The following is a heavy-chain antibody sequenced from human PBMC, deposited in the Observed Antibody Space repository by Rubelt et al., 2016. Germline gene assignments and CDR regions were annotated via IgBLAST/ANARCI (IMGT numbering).Heavy chain of an antibody. CDR1: GGSFSGYY. J-gene: IGHJ4*02. V-gene: IGHV4-34*01. Sequence: QVQLQQWGAGLLKPSETLSLTCAVYGGSFSGYYWSWIRQPPGQGLEWIGEINHSGSTNYNPSLKSRVTISVDTSKNQFSLKLSSVTAADTSVYYCARDWYNWNDGPDYWGQGTLVTVSS. CDR2: INHSGST. CDR3: ARDWYNWNDGPDY. D-gene: IGHD1-1*01.